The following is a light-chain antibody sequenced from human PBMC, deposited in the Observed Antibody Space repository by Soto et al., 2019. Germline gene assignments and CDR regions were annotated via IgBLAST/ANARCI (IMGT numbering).Light chain of an antibody. J-gene: IGKJ1*01. CDR2: GAS. V-gene: IGKV3-20*01. CDR3: HQDGSSPWT. Sequence: EIVLTQSPGTLSLSPGERATLSCRASQSVSSSYLAWYQQKPGQAPRLLIYGASSRATGIPDRFSGGGSGTDFTLTIGRLDPEDFAVYYCHQDGSSPWTFGQGTKVEIK. CDR1: QSVSSSY.